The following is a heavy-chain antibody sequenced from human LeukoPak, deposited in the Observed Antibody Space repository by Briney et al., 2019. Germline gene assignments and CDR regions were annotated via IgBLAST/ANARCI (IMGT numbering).Heavy chain of an antibody. D-gene: IGHD2-21*01. Sequence: PSETLSLTCTVSGGSINSATYYWGWIRQPPGKGLEWIGTIYSSGSTSYTPSLESRVTMSVDTSKNQFFLKLTSVTAADTAVYYCARALAYCAGNCLTDYFDYWGQGALVTVSS. V-gene: IGHV4-39*01. CDR1: GGSINSATYY. J-gene: IGHJ4*02. CDR2: IYSSGST. CDR3: ARALAYCAGNCLTDYFDY.